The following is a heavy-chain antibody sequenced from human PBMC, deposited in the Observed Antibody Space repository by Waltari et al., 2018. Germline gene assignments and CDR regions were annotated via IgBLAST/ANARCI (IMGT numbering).Heavy chain of an antibody. CDR3: ARGRSGKGGVIDDVAYGSHV. CDR2: MYSSGGT. V-gene: IGHV4-61*02. D-gene: IGHD3-16*01. Sequence: QVQLQESGPGLVKPSQTLSLSCSVSGASISSGNYYWSWIRQSAGKRLEWIGLMYSSGGTIKHPAPKSRVTIPADTSKNQFCLNLSSVPAPDTAVYYCARGRSGKGGVIDDVAYGSHVWGPGTTVTVSS. CDR1: GASISSGNYY. J-gene: IGHJ6*02.